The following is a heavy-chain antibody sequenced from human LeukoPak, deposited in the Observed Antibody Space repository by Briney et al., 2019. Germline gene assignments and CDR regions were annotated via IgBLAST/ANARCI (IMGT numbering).Heavy chain of an antibody. CDR3: AREPYSSGWYGNYYYYYMDV. Sequence: PGGSLRLSCAASGFTFSSYAMRWVRQAPGKGLEWVAVISYDGSNKYYADSVKGRFTISRDNSKNTLYLQMNSLRAEDTAVYYCAREPYSSGWYGNYYYYYMDVWGKGTTVTVSS. V-gene: IGHV3-30*01. CDR1: GFTFSSYA. J-gene: IGHJ6*03. CDR2: ISYDGSNK. D-gene: IGHD6-19*01.